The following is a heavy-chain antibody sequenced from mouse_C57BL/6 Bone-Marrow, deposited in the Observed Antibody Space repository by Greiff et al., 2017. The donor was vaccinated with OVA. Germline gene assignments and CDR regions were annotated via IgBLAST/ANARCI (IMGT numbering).Heavy chain of an antibody. CDR2: IYPGDGDT. J-gene: IGHJ1*03. V-gene: IGHV1-82*01. D-gene: IGHD1-1*01. CDR1: GYAFSSSW. Sequence: VKVVDSGPELVKPGASVKISCKASGYAFSSSWMNWVKQRPGKGLEWIGRIYPGDGDTNYNGKFKGKATLTADKSSSTAYMQLSSLTSEDSAVYFCARSYYYGSSYRYFDVWGTGTTVTVSS. CDR3: ARSYYYGSSYRYFDV.